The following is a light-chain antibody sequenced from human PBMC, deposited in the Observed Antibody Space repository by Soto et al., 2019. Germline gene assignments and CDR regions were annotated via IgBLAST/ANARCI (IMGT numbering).Light chain of an antibody. CDR2: ANG. V-gene: IGLV1-40*01. CDR3: QSYDRSLTGYV. CDR1: NSNIGAGYD. Sequence: QSVLTQPPSVSGAPGQRVTISCTGSNSNIGAGYDVHWYQQLPGTAPKLLIYANGNRPSGVPGRFSGSKSGTSASLAITGLQAEDEADYYCQSYDRSLTGYVLGTGTKVTVL. J-gene: IGLJ1*01.